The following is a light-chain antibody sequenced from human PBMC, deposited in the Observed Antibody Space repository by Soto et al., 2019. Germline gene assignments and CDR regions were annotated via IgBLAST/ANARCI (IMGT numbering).Light chain of an antibody. J-gene: IGKJ2*01. CDR2: GTS. Sequence: EVVLTQSPGTLSLSLGERATLSCRASQSVSYVAWYKQKPGQSPRHLIYGTSNRAAGIPDRFSASGSGTDFSLTVSRLEPEEFGVYYCQHSGNPPPDTFGPGTKLEIK. CDR1: QSVSY. V-gene: IGKV3-20*01. CDR3: QHSGNPPPDT.